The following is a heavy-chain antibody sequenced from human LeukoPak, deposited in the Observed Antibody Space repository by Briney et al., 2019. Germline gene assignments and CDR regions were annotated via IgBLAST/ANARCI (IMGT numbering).Heavy chain of an antibody. CDR1: GGSISSYY. CDR2: IYTSGST. V-gene: IGHV4-4*07. CDR3: ARDLTRITMIVVDDAFDI. Sequence: SETLSLTCTVSGGSISSYYWSWIRQPAGKGLEWIGRIYTSGSTNYNPSLKSRVTMSVDTSKNHFSLKLSSVTAADTAVYYCARDLTRITMIVVDDAFDIWGQGTMVTVSS. J-gene: IGHJ3*02. D-gene: IGHD3-22*01.